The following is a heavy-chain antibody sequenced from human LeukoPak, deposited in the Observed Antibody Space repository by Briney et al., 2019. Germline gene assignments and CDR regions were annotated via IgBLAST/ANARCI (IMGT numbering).Heavy chain of an antibody. CDR3: AKEVGYSSGWYAPYYFDY. V-gene: IGHV3-30*18. J-gene: IGHJ4*02. D-gene: IGHD6-19*01. CDR1: GFTFSSYG. CDR2: ISYDGSNK. Sequence: GRSLRLSCAASGFTFSSYGMHWVRQAPGKGLEWVAVISYDGSNKHYADSVKGRFTISRDNSKNTLYLQMNSLRAEDTAVYYCAKEVGYSSGWYAPYYFDYWGQGTLVTVSS.